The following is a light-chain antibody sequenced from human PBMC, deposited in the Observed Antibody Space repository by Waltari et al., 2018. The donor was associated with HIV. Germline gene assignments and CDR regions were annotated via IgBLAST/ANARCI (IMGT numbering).Light chain of an antibody. CDR2: EVS. Sequence: CTGTSSDVGGYNYVSWYQQHPGKAPKLMIYEVSKRPSGVPDRFSGSKSGNTASLTVSGLQAEDEADYYCSSYAGSNNFRVFGGGTKLTVL. CDR3: SSYAGSNNFRV. J-gene: IGLJ2*01. CDR1: SSDVGGYNY. V-gene: IGLV2-8*01.